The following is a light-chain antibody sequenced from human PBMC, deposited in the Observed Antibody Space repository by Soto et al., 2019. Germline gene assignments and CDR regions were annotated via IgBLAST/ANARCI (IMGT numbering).Light chain of an antibody. V-gene: IGKV3-11*01. CDR3: QQRSNFMYP. Sequence: EIVLTQSPATLSLSPGERATLSCRASQSVSNNLAWYQQKPGQAPRLLIYDASNRATGIPARFSGRGSGTDFTLTISVLEPEDFAVYYCQQRSNFMYPFGQGTKLEIK. J-gene: IGKJ2*01. CDR1: QSVSNN. CDR2: DAS.